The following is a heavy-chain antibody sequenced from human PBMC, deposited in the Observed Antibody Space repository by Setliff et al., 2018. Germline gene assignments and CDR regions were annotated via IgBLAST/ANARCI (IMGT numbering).Heavy chain of an antibody. CDR2: IYYSGST. V-gene: IGHV4-39*01. CDR3: ARAAGYSSSWYHYYYGMDV. CDR1: GDSITSNSYH. Sequence: SETLSLTCTVSGDSITSNSYHWGWIRQPPGKGLEWIGSIYYSGSTYYNPSLKSRVTISVDTSKNQFSLKLSSVTAADTAVYYCARAAGYSSSWYHYYYGMDVWGQGTTVTVSS. D-gene: IGHD6-13*01. J-gene: IGHJ6*02.